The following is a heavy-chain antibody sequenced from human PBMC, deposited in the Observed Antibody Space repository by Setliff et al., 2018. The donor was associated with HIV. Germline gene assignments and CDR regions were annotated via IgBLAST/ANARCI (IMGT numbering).Heavy chain of an antibody. Sequence: SETLSLTCTVSGYSMTSDYQWGWIRQPPGKGLEWIGSIYHSGSTYFNPSLKSRVSISTDTSKNQFSLKLTSVTAADTAVYYCASRDTSRYFDDYWGQGTLVTVSS. CDR1: GYSMTSDYQ. J-gene: IGHJ4*02. CDR3: ASRDTSRYFDDY. V-gene: IGHV4-38-2*02. D-gene: IGHD3-22*01. CDR2: IYHSGST.